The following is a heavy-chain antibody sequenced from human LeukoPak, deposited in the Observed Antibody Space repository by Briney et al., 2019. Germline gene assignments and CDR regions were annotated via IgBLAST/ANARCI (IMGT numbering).Heavy chain of an antibody. CDR1: GFTVITDD. CDR3: ARGVEPLAANTLAY. V-gene: IGHV3-53*01. CDR2: LYSDGNT. D-gene: IGHD1-14*01. J-gene: IGHJ4*02. Sequence: GGSLRLSCAASGFTVITDDMTWVRQAPGKGLAWVSVLYSDGNTKYADSVQRRFTISRDNSKNTLYLEMNSLSPDDTAVYYCARGVEPLAANTLAYWGQGTLVTVSS.